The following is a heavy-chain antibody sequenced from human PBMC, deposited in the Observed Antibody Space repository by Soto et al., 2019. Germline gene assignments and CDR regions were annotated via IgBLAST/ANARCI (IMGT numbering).Heavy chain of an antibody. CDR1: GFTFDDYA. D-gene: IGHD2-2*01. V-gene: IGHV3-9*01. CDR2: ISWNSGSI. Sequence: GGSLRLSCAASGFTFDDYAMHWVRQAPGKGLEWVSGISWNSGSIGYADSVKGRFTISRDNAKNSLYLQMNSLRAEDTALYYCAKSQYYSYCSSTSCSSNGPPFDIWGQGTMVTVSS. J-gene: IGHJ3*02. CDR3: AKSQYYSYCSSTSCSSNGPPFDI.